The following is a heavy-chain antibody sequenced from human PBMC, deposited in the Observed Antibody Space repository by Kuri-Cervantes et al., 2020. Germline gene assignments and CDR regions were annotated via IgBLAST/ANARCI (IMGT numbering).Heavy chain of an antibody. V-gene: IGHV3-30*18. D-gene: IGHD3-22*01. CDR1: GFTFSSYG. CDR3: VKGLSNYYDSSGPGDY. Sequence: GGSLRLSCAASGFTFSSYGMHWVRQAPGKGLEWVAVISYDGSNKYYADPVKGRFTISRDNARNSLYLEMNSLRPEDTALYYCVKGLSNYYDSSGPGDYWGQGTLVTVSS. J-gene: IGHJ4*02. CDR2: ISYDGSNK.